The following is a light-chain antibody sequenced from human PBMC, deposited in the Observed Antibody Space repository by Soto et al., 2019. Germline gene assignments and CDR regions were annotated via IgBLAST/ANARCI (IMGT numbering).Light chain of an antibody. CDR2: EDY. J-gene: IGLJ3*02. V-gene: IGLV6-57*01. CDR1: SGSIASNY. Sequence: NFMLTQPHSVSESPGKTVTISCTRSSGSIASNYVQWYQQRPGSPPTTVIYEDYQRPSGVPDRFSGSIDSSSNSASLTISGLETEDEADYYCQSYDATNQVFGGGTKLTVL. CDR3: QSYDATNQV.